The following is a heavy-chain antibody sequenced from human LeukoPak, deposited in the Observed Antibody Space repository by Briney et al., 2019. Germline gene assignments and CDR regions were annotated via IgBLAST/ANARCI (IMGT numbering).Heavy chain of an antibody. J-gene: IGHJ4*02. Sequence: SETLSLTCTVSGGSISSYYWSWIRQPPGKGLEWIGYIYYSGSTNYNPSLKSRVTISVDTSKNQFSLKLSSVTAADTAVYYCARDVTSVTTTVFDSWGQGTLVTVSS. CDR2: IYYSGST. V-gene: IGHV4-59*12. D-gene: IGHD4-17*01. CDR3: ARDVTSVTTTVFDS. CDR1: GGSISSYY.